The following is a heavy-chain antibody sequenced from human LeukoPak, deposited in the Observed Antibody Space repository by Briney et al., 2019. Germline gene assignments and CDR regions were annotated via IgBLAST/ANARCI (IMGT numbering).Heavy chain of an antibody. D-gene: IGHD5-12*01. CDR3: AKEGYSGYAWGFDY. J-gene: IGHJ4*02. V-gene: IGHV3-30*18. Sequence: GGSLRLSCAASGFTFTSYGMHWVRQAPGKGLAWVAVISYDGNNKYYADSVKGRFTISRDSSKNTLNLQMNSLRAEDTAVYYCAKEGYSGYAWGFDYWGRGTLVTVSS. CDR1: GFTFTSYG. CDR2: ISYDGNNK.